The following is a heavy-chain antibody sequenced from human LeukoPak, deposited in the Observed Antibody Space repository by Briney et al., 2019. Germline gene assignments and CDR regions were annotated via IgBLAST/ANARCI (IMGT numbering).Heavy chain of an antibody. V-gene: IGHV1-18*01. CDR3: ARRTSGNYGKRYFDY. CDR2: ISAYNGNT. D-gene: IGHD1-26*01. Sequence: ASVKVSCKASGYTFTSYGISWVRKAPGQGLEWMGWISAYNGNTNYAQKFQGRVTMTTDTSTSTAHMELRSLRSDDTAVYYCARRTSGNYGKRYFDYWGQGTLVTVSS. CDR1: GYTFTSYG. J-gene: IGHJ4*02.